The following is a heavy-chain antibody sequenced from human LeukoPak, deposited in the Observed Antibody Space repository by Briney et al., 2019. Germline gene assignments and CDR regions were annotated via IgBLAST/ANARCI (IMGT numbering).Heavy chain of an antibody. J-gene: IGHJ5*02. CDR3: ARWLRTFDP. CDR1: GFTFSSYA. V-gene: IGHV4-59*01. D-gene: IGHD5-12*01. Sequence: PGGSLRLSCAASGFTFSSYAMSWIRQPPGKGLEWIGYIYYSGSTNYNPSLKSRVTISVDTSKNQFSLKLSSVTAADTAVYYCARWLRTFDPWGQGTLVTVSS. CDR2: IYYSGST.